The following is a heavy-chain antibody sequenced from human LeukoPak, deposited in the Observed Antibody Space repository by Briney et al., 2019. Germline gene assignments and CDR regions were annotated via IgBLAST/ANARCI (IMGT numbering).Heavy chain of an antibody. CDR3: ASVDYGDY. Sequence: ASVKVSCKASGYTFTSYYMHWVRQAPGQGLEWMGIINPSGGSTSYAQKFQGRVTFTRDTSASTAYMELTSLRSEDTAVYYCASVDYGDYWGQGTLVTVSS. CDR1: GYTFTSYY. J-gene: IGHJ4*02. V-gene: IGHV1-46*01. CDR2: INPSGGST.